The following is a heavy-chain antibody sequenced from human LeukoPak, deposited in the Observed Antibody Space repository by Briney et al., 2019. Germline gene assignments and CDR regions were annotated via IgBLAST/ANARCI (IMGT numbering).Heavy chain of an antibody. CDR1: GFSLTTSGMC. D-gene: IGHD6-13*01. Sequence: ASGPTLVNPTQTLTLTCTFSGFSLTTSGMCVSWVRQPPGKALEWLARIDWDDDKYYSTSLRTRLTISKDTSKNQVVLTMTNMDPVDTATYYCARIRGSRYYFDYWGQGTLVTVSS. J-gene: IGHJ4*02. CDR3: ARIRGSRYYFDY. CDR2: IDWDDDK. V-gene: IGHV2-70*11.